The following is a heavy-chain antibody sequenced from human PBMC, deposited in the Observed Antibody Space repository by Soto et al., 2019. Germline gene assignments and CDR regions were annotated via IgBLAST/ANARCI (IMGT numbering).Heavy chain of an antibody. CDR2: IYYSGST. CDR3: ARGSGGYDILTGQETGYYFDY. Sequence: SETLSLTCTVSGGSISSYYWSWIRQPPGKGLEWIGYIYYSGSTNYNPSLKSRVTISVDTSKNQFSLKLSSVTAADTAVYYCARGSGGYDILTGQETGYYFDYWGQGTLVTVSS. D-gene: IGHD3-9*01. J-gene: IGHJ4*02. CDR1: GGSISSYY. V-gene: IGHV4-59*08.